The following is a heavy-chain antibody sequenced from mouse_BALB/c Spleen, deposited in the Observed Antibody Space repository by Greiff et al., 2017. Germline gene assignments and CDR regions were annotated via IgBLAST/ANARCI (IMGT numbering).Heavy chain of an antibody. V-gene: IGHV2-6-7*01. Sequence: VQLQQSGPGLVAPSQSLSITCTVSGFSLTGYGVNWVRQPPGKGLEWLGMIWGDGSTDYNSALKSRLSISKDNSKSQVFLKMNSLQTDDTARYYCARDYDGYLDAMDYWGQGTSVTVSS. D-gene: IGHD2-3*01. J-gene: IGHJ4*01. CDR3: ARDYDGYLDAMDY. CDR2: IWGDGST. CDR1: GFSLTGYG.